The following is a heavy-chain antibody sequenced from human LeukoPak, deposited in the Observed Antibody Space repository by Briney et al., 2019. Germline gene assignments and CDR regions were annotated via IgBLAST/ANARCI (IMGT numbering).Heavy chain of an antibody. D-gene: IGHD3-10*01. CDR1: GGSISSSNW. V-gene: IGHV4-4*02. J-gene: IGHJ4*02. CDR2: IYHSGST. CDR3: ARDYYGSGSTFDY. Sequence: SETLSLTCAASGGSISSSNWWSWVRQPPGKGLEWIGEIYHSGSTNYNPSLKSRVTISVDKSKNQFSLKLSSVTAADTAVYYCARDYYGSGSTFDYWGQGTLVTVSS.